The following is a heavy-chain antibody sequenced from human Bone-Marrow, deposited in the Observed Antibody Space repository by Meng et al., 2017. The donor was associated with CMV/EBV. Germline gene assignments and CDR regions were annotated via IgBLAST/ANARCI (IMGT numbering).Heavy chain of an antibody. Sequence: GESLKISCAASAFTFRSYAMHWVRQPPGKGLEWVAVISSDGSKEYYADSVKGRFTVSRDNSNNTLYLQMNSLRGEDTAVYYCARDIKTRVHMDVWGQGTTVTGSS. CDR1: AFTFRSYA. CDR2: ISSDGSKE. CDR3: ARDIKTRVHMDV. D-gene: IGHD3-10*01. V-gene: IGHV3-30*04. J-gene: IGHJ6*01.